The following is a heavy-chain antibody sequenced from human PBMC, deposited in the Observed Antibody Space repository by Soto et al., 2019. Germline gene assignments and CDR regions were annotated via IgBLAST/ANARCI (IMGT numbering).Heavy chain of an antibody. D-gene: IGHD3-10*01. CDR2: INHSGST. CDR1: GGSFSGYY. V-gene: IGHV4-34*01. Sequence: PSETLSLTCAVYGGSFSGYYWSWIRQPPGKWLEWSGEINHSGSTNYNPSLKSRVTISVDTSKNQFSLKLSSVTAADTAVYYCARGGSMVRGHSRWFDPWGQGTLVTSPQ. CDR3: ARGGSMVRGHSRWFDP. J-gene: IGHJ5*02.